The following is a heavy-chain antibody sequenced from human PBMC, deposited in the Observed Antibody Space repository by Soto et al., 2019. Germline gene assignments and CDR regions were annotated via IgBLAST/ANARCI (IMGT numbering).Heavy chain of an antibody. CDR3: ARQGEGFYQRQIDF. D-gene: IGHD3-10*01. V-gene: IGHV5-51*01. Sequence: GESLKISFKGSGFTFTSYLTSWVRQMPVKGPEWMGVVFPGDSDTRYSPSFQGQVIISADKSTSTAYLQWSSLKASDSAIYYCARQGEGFYQRQIDFWGQGTLPKVSS. CDR2: VFPGDSDT. J-gene: IGHJ4*02. CDR1: GFTFTSYL.